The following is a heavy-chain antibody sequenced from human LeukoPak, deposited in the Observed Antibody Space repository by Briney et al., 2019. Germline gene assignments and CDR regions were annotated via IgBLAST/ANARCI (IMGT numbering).Heavy chain of an antibody. D-gene: IGHD3-22*01. J-gene: IGHJ4*02. CDR2: IYYSGST. CDR3: ARADTYYYDSSGYFDY. CDR1: GGSISSGDYY. Sequence: RTSETLSLNCTVSGGSISSGDYYWSWIRQPPGKGLEWIGYIYYSGSTYYNPSLKSRVTISVDTSKNQFSLKLSSVTSADTAVYYCARADTYYYDSSGYFDYWGQGTLVTVSS. V-gene: IGHV4-30-4*01.